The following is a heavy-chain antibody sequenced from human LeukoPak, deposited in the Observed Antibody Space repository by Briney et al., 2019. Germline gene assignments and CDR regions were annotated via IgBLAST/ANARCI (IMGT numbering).Heavy chain of an antibody. Sequence: SQTLSLTCAISGDSVSSISVAWNWIRQSPSRGLEWLGGTYYRSKWYYEYAVSVKGRININPDPSKNQFPLQLNSVTPEDTAVYYCALARSEYHYGMDVWGQGTTVTVSS. V-gene: IGHV6-1*01. CDR3: ALARSEYHYGMDV. CDR1: GDSVSSISVA. CDR2: TYYRSKWYY. J-gene: IGHJ6*02.